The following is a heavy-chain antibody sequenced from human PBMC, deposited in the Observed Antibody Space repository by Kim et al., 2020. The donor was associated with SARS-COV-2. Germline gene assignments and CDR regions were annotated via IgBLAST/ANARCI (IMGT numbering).Heavy chain of an antibody. J-gene: IGHJ4*02. Sequence: SVKVSCKASGGTFSSYAISWVRQAPGQGLEWMGGIIPIFGTANYAQKFQGRVTITADESTSTAYMELSSLRSEDTAVYYCAREMRAVAGTGGAAFDSWGQGTLVTVSS. D-gene: IGHD6-19*01. CDR3: AREMRAVAGTGGAAFDS. CDR2: IIPIFGTA. V-gene: IGHV1-69*13. CDR1: GGTFSSYA.